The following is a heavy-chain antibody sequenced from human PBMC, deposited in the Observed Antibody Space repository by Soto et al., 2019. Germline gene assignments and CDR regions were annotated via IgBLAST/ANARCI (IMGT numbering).Heavy chain of an antibody. CDR1: GDSISRDYYH. CDR2: IHHSGSI. CDR3: AREDDGGDSLDV. D-gene: IGHD2-21*02. J-gene: IGHJ6*02. Sequence: QVQLQQSGPGLVKPSQTLSLTCTVSGDSISRDYYHWTWIRQSPGKGLEWIGYIHHSGSILYNPSLKSRLTISVDTSKSQFSLHLTSVTAADTAVYFCAREDDGGDSLDVWGQGTTVTVSS. V-gene: IGHV4-30-4*08.